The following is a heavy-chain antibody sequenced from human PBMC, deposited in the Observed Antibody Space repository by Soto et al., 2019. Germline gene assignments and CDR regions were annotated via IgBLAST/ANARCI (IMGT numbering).Heavy chain of an antibody. Sequence: PGRSLRLSCAASGFTFSNAWMSWVLQAPGKWLEWVGRIKSKTDGGTTDYAAPVKGRFTISRDDSKNTLYLQMNSMKTEDTAVYYCTAGVGITVIVVVITPAVDYWGQGTLVTVSS. V-gene: IGHV3-15*01. CDR3: TAGVGITVIVVVITPAVDY. D-gene: IGHD3-22*01. J-gene: IGHJ4*02. CDR1: GFTFSNAW. CDR2: IKSKTDGGTT.